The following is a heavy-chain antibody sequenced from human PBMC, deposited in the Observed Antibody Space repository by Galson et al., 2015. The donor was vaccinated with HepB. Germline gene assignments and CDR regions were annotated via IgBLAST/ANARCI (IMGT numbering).Heavy chain of an antibody. CDR2: IWYDGSNK. CDR1: GFTFNSYA. D-gene: IGHD3-10*01. Sequence: SLRLSCAASGFTFNSYAMHWVRQAPGKGLEWVAVIWYDGSNKYYADSVKGRFTISRDNSKNTLYLQMNSLRAEDTAVYYCARGSRGWIWFGEFLFDYWGREPWSPSPQ. CDR3: ARGSRGWIWFGEFLFDY. J-gene: IGHJ4*02. V-gene: IGHV3-33*08.